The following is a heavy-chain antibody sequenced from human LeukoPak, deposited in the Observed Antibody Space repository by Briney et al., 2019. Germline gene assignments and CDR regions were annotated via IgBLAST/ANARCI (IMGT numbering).Heavy chain of an antibody. CDR3: ARVRGYCSSTSCYPHYYYYMDV. J-gene: IGHJ6*03. Sequence: GGSLRLSCAASGFTFSSYWMHWVRQAPGKGLVWVSRINSDGSSTSYADSVKGRFTISRDNAKNTLYLQMNSLRAEDTAVYYCARVRGYCSSTSCYPHYYYYMDVWGKGTTVTVSS. CDR2: INSDGSST. V-gene: IGHV3-74*01. CDR1: GFTFSSYW. D-gene: IGHD2-2*01.